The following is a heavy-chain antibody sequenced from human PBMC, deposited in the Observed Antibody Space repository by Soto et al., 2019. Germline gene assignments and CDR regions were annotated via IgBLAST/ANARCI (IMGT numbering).Heavy chain of an antibody. CDR1: GFTFSSYG. D-gene: IGHD3-22*01. Sequence: GGSLRLSCAASGFTFSSYGMHWVRQAPGKGLEWVAVIWCDGSNKYYADSVKGRFTISRDNSKNMLYLEMNTLRADDTAVYYCAKDYAKNGRYDNNDYCPIDYWGQGTLVTVSS. CDR2: IWCDGSNK. CDR3: AKDYAKNGRYDNNDYCPIDY. J-gene: IGHJ4*02. V-gene: IGHV3-33*06.